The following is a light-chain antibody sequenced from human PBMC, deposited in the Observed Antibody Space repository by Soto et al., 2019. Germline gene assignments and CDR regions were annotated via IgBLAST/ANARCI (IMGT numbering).Light chain of an antibody. CDR3: QQYNSYPYT. V-gene: IGKV1-5*01. J-gene: IGKJ5*01. CDR1: QSISSW. Sequence: DIQMTQSPSTLSASFGDRVTITCGASQSISSWLAWYQQKPGKAPKLLIYDASSLESGVPSRFSGSGYGTEFNLTISSLQTDDFATYYCQQYNSYPYTFGQGTRLEIK. CDR2: DAS.